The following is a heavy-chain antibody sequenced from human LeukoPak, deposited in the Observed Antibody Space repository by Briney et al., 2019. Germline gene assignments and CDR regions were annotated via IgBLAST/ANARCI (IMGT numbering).Heavy chain of an antibody. CDR2: INTNTGHP. CDR3: ARGVTTFDY. V-gene: IGHV7-4-1*02. J-gene: IGHJ4*02. CDR1: GYTFTSFA. Sequence: ASVKVSCKASGYTFTSFALGWVRQAPGHGLEWMGWINTNTGHPTYAQGFTGRFVFSLDTSVSTAYLQISSLEAEDTAVYYCARGVTTFDYWGQGTLVTVSS. D-gene: IGHD4-17*01.